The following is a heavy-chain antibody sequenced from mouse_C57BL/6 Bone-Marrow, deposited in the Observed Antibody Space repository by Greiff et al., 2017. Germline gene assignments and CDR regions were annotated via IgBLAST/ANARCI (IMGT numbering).Heavy chain of an antibody. Sequence: QVQLQQPGAELVKPGASVKMSCKASGYTFTSYWITWVKQRPGQGLEWIGDIYPGSGSTNYNEKFKSKATLTVDTSSSTAYMQLSSLTSEDSAVYYCAREGTGWAWFAYGGQGTLVTVSA. V-gene: IGHV1-55*01. CDR2: IYPGSGST. J-gene: IGHJ3*01. CDR3: AREGTGWAWFAY. D-gene: IGHD4-1*01. CDR1: GYTFTSYW.